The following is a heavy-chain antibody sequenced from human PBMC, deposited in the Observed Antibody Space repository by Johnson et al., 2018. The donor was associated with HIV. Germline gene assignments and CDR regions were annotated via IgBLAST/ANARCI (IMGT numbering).Heavy chain of an antibody. CDR3: ARVGQKLVPVPRGAFDI. J-gene: IGHJ3*02. V-gene: IGHV3-30*03. CDR1: GFTFSSYW. CDR2: ISYDGSNK. D-gene: IGHD6-6*01. Sequence: QVQLVESGGGMVQPGGSLRLSCAASGFTFSSYWMHWVRQAPGKGLEWVAVISYDGSNKYYADSVKGRFTISRDTSKNTLYLQMNSLRAEDTAVYYCARVGQKLVPVPRGAFDIWGQGTMVTVSS.